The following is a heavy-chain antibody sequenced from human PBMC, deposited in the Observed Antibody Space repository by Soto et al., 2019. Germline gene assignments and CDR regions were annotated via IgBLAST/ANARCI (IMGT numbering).Heavy chain of an antibody. CDR2: ISYDGSNK. J-gene: IGHJ4*02. V-gene: IGHV3-30-3*01. CDR3: ARAYYYDSSGYSPLRH. Sequence: GGSLRLSCAASGFTFSSYAMHWVRQAPGKGLEWVAVISYDGSNKYYADSVKGRFTISRDNSKNTLYLQMNSLRAEDTAVYYCARAYYYDSSGYSPLRHWGQGTLVTVSS. CDR1: GFTFSSYA. D-gene: IGHD3-22*01.